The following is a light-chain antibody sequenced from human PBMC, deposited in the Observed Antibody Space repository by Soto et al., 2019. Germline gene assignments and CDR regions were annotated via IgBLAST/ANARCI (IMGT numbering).Light chain of an antibody. Sequence: QSALTQPASVSGSPGQTITISCTGAVSEVAGYTYVSWYQQHPGKGPKVIIYDVSNRPLGVSNRFSGSKSGTTASLTISGLRAEDEADYYCSSFTRIVGLFGGGTKLTVL. CDR2: DVS. J-gene: IGLJ2*01. CDR1: VSEVAGYTY. V-gene: IGLV2-14*03. CDR3: SSFTRIVGL.